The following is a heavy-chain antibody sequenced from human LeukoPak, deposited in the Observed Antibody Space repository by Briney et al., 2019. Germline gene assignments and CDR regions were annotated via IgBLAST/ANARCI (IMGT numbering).Heavy chain of an antibody. CDR2: INPNSGGT. V-gene: IGHV1-2*02. D-gene: IGHD5-12*01. CDR1: GYTFTDYY. J-gene: IGHJ4*02. Sequence: GASVKVSCKASGYTFTDYYMHWVRQAPGQGLEWMGWINPNSGGTNYAQKFQGRVTMTRDTSISTAYMELSRLRSDDTAVYYCARDRMVDIVATIDRAYYFDYWGQGTLVTVSS. CDR3: ARDRMVDIVATIDRAYYFDY.